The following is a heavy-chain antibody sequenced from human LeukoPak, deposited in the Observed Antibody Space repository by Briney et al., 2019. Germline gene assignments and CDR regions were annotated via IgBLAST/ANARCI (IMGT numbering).Heavy chain of an antibody. V-gene: IGHV4-4*02. Sequence: SGTLSLTCGVSGGSIDITNYWSWVRQAPGKGLEWIGEIAHDGTTNYNPSLRSRVAMSFDRANNQFSLSLTSVTAADTAVYYCTREDRPYCPFAYWGQGVLVTVSS. D-gene: IGHD1-26*01. CDR2: IAHDGTT. CDR1: GGSIDITNY. CDR3: TREDRPYCPFAY. J-gene: IGHJ4*02.